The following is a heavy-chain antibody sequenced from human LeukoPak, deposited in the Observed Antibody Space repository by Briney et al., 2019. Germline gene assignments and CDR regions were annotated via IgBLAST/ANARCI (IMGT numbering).Heavy chain of an antibody. CDR3: ATDRPHPRNEPTNFDY. V-gene: IGHV3-23*01. Sequence: GGSLRLSCGGSGFSFSSYAKIWVRHAPGQALEGVSGMSGSGGSTYYADSVKGRFTISRDNSKNTLYLQMSSLRAEDTAIYYCATDRPHPRNEPTNFDYWGQGTLVTVSS. CDR2: MSGSGGST. CDR1: GFSFSSYA. D-gene: IGHD1-1*01. J-gene: IGHJ4*02.